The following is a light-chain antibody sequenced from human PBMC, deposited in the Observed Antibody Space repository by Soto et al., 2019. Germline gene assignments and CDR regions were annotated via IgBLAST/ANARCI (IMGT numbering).Light chain of an antibody. CDR2: EGI. CDR1: SSTVGGFNV. V-gene: IGLV2-23*01. J-gene: IGLJ1*01. Sequence: QSVLTQPASVSGSPGQSITISCTGTSSTVGGFNVVSWYQQHPGKAPKVIIYEGIKRPSGISNRFSGSNSGSTASLTISGLQAEDEADYYCCSYVGATTSVFATGPKVTVL. CDR3: CSYVGATTSV.